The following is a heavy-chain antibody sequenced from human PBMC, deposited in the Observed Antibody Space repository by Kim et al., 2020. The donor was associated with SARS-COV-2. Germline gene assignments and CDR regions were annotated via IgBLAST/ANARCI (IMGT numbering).Heavy chain of an antibody. CDR1: GGSISSYY. V-gene: IGHV4-59*13. CDR3: ARGPIFGVVRT. D-gene: IGHD3-3*01. Sequence: SETLSLTCTVSGGSISSYYWSWIRQPPGKGLEWIGYIYYSGSTNYNPSLKSRVTISVDTSKNQFSLKLSSVTAADTAVYYCARGPIFGVVRTWGQGTLVTVSS. J-gene: IGHJ5*02. CDR2: IYYSGST.